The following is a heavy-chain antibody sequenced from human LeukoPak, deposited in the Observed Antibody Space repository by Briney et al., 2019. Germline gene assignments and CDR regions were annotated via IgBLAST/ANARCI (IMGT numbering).Heavy chain of an antibody. Sequence: GGSLTLFCTAWGFTFSTCSMSWVRQAPGKGLEWVSSVTRSGDYIYYADSVQGRFTVSRDNAENSLYLQMNGLRVEDTAVYYCARDASAWSRDVWGQGTTVAVSS. J-gene: IGHJ6*02. V-gene: IGHV3-21*01. CDR1: GFTFSTCS. CDR2: VTRSGDYI. D-gene: IGHD6-19*01. CDR3: ARDASAWSRDV.